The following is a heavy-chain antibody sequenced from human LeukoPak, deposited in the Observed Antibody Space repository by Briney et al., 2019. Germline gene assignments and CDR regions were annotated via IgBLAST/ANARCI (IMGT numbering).Heavy chain of an antibody. D-gene: IGHD5-24*01. Sequence: SETLSLTCTVSGGSITSYYWSWIRQPPGKGLEWIGYIYYSGSTNYNPSLKSRVTTSVDTSKNQFSLKLTSVTAADTAVYYCARGGGMGHYYYYMDVWGKGTTVTISS. CDR3: ARGGGMGHYYYYMDV. CDR1: GGSITSYY. V-gene: IGHV4-59*01. CDR2: IYYSGST. J-gene: IGHJ6*03.